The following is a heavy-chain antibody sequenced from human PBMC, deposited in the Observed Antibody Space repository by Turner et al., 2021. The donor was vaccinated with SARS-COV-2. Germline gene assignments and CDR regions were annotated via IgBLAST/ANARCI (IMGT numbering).Heavy chain of an antibody. Sequence: QLHLPGSGPGLSKPSATLSLTCTVAGGPISSSPYYWGLIRQPPGKGLEWNGSIYYSGSTYYNPSLKSRVTISVDTSKNQFSLKLSSVTAADTAVYYCARRSEGYYGSGSHWFDPWGQGTLVTVSS. V-gene: IGHV4-39*01. J-gene: IGHJ5*02. CDR3: ARRSEGYYGSGSHWFDP. D-gene: IGHD3-10*01. CDR2: IYYSGST. CDR1: GGPISSSPYY.